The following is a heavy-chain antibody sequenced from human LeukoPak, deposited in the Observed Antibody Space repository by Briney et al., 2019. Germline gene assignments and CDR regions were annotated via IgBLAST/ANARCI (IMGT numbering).Heavy chain of an antibody. Sequence: GGSLRLSCAASGFTVNNKYMSWVRQAPGKGLEWVSLIHRGGNTYHADSVKGRFTISRDNSKNTLYFQMNSLRVEDTAVYYCARVDGGQSIWGQGTLVTVSS. J-gene: IGHJ4*02. CDR3: ARVDGGQSI. CDR2: IHRGGNT. D-gene: IGHD6-6*01. V-gene: IGHV3-53*01. CDR1: GFTVNNKY.